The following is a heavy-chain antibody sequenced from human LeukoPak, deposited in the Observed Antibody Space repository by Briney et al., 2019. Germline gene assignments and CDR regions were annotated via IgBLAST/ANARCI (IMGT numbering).Heavy chain of an antibody. CDR2: IKRKADGGTI. D-gene: IGHD4-17*01. Sequence: GGSLRLSCAASGLTFKNAWMSWVRQAPGKGLEWIGRIKRKADGGTIDYAAPVKARFTISRDDSKNTLYLRMNSLKTEDTAVYYCTTDYGDSGYFQHWGQGTLVTVSS. V-gene: IGHV3-15*01. J-gene: IGHJ1*01. CDR3: TTDYGDSGYFQH. CDR1: GLTFKNAW.